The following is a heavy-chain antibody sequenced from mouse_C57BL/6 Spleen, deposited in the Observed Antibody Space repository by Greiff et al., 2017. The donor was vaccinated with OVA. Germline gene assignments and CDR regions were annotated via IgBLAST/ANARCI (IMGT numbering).Heavy chain of an antibody. CDR1: GYTFTSYW. Sequence: VQLQQPGTELVKPGASVKLSCKASGYTFTSYWMHWVKQRPGQGLEWIGNINPSNGGTNYNEKFKSKATLTVDKSSSTAYMQLSSLTSEDSAVYYCARWGNYYASSVYAMDYWGQGTSVTVSS. D-gene: IGHD1-1*01. CDR3: ARWGNYYASSVYAMDY. V-gene: IGHV1-53*01. J-gene: IGHJ4*01. CDR2: INPSNGGT.